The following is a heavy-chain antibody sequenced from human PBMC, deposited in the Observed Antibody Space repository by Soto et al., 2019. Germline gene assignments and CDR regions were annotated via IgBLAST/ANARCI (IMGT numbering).Heavy chain of an antibody. CDR3: ATAGNYRFDN. D-gene: IGHD1-1*01. CDR1: GFNFSNHW. Sequence: GGSLRLSCAASGFNFSNHWMHWVRQRPAEGLVWVSRITSDGKSKAYAESVKGRFAISRDNAKNTLYLQMNILRVEDTAVYFCATAGNYRFDNWGLGTLVTVS. J-gene: IGHJ4*02. CDR2: ITSDGKSK. V-gene: IGHV3-74*01.